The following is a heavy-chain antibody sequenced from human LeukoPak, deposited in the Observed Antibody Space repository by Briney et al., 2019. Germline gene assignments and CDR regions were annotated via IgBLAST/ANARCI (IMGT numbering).Heavy chain of an antibody. D-gene: IGHD6-13*01. CDR3: ARDREDPQLQQLVRENNWFDP. Sequence: GASVKVSCKASGYTFTGYYMHWVRQAPGQGLEWMGWINPNSGGTNYAQKFQGRVTMTRDTSISTAYMELSRLRSDDTAVYYCARDREDPQLQQLVRENNWFDPWGQGTLVTVSS. V-gene: IGHV1-2*02. J-gene: IGHJ5*02. CDR2: INPNSGGT. CDR1: GYTFTGYY.